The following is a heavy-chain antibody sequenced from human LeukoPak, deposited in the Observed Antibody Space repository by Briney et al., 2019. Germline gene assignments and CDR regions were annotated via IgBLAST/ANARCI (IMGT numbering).Heavy chain of an antibody. Sequence: PGGPQRLSCAASRHTFSSYRMRWPPHAPGKGLEGVTNIKQDGSEKYYVDSVKGRFTISRDNAKNSLYLQMNSLRAEDTAVYYCARGWYGDYGHDAFDIWGQGTMVTVSS. V-gene: IGHV3-7*03. CDR1: RHTFSSYR. CDR2: IKQDGSEK. D-gene: IGHD4-17*01. J-gene: IGHJ3*02. CDR3: ARGWYGDYGHDAFDI.